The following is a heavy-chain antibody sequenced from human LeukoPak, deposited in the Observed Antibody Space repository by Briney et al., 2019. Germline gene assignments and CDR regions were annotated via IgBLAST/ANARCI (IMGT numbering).Heavy chain of an antibody. CDR2: IISDGITT. D-gene: IGHD2-21*01. CDR3: AAYGEYAFQV. J-gene: IGHJ3*01. V-gene: IGHV3-74*01. Sequence: GGSLSLSCAASGLSFHNTWMHWLRQARGKELVWVSRIISDGITTTYEDSVKGRFTISRVNAKNTMDLQVNSLGAEDTAVYYCAAYGEYAFQVWGQGTMVTVSS. CDR1: GLSFHNTW.